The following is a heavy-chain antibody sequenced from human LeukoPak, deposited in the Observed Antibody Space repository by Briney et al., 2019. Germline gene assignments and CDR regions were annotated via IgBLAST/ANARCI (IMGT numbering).Heavy chain of an antibody. V-gene: IGHV4-59*01. CDR2: IYYSGST. J-gene: IGHJ3*02. Sequence: PSETLSLACTVSGGSISSYYWSWIRQPPGKGLEWIGYIYYSGSTNYNSSLKSRVTISVDTSKNQFSLKLSSVTAADTAVYYCARDPRMATMAAAFDIWGQGTMVTVSS. D-gene: IGHD5-24*01. CDR1: GGSISSYY. CDR3: ARDPRMATMAAAFDI.